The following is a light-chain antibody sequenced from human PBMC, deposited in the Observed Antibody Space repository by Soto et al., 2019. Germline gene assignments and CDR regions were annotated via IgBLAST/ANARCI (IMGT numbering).Light chain of an antibody. Sequence: DIQMTQSPSSLSASVGDRVTITCRASQSISSYLNWYQQKPGKAPKLLIYAASSLQSGVPSRFSGSGSGTDFTLTISRLEPEDLAVYYCQHYDNGVWTFGQGTKVDI. J-gene: IGKJ1*01. CDR3: QHYDNGVWT. CDR2: AAS. CDR1: QSISSY. V-gene: IGKV1-39*01.